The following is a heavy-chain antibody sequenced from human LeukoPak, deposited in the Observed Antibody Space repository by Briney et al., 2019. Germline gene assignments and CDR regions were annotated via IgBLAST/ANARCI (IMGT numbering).Heavy chain of an antibody. CDR3: ATSFGPVIAAAGTGAD. V-gene: IGHV3-23*01. CDR1: GFTFSSYG. CDR2: ISGYGGNT. Sequence: GGSLRLSCAASGFTFSSYGMSWVRQAPGKGLEWVSAISGYGGNTYYADSVKGRFTISRDNSKNTLYLQMNSLRAEDTAVYYCATSFGPVIAAAGTGADWGQGTLVTVSS. D-gene: IGHD6-13*01. J-gene: IGHJ4*02.